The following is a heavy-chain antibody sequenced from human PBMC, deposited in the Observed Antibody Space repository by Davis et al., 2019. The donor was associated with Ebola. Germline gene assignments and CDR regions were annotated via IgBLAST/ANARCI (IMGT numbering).Heavy chain of an antibody. V-gene: IGHV1-8*02. CDR3: ARVRMGGKRQLERAYYYYGMDV. Sequence: ASVKVSCKASGGTFSSYAISWVRQATGQGLEWMGWMNPNSGNTGYAQKFQGRVTMTRNTSISTAYMELSSLRSEDTAVYYCARVRMGGKRQLERAYYYYGMDVWGQGTTVTVSS. J-gene: IGHJ6*02. D-gene: IGHD1-1*01. CDR1: GGTFSSYA. CDR2: MNPNSGNT.